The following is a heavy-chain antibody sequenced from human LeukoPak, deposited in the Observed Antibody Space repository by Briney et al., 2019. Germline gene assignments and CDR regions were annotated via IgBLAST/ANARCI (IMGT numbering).Heavy chain of an antibody. D-gene: IGHD1-26*01. Sequence: PSETLSLTCTVSGGSISSYYWSWIRQPAGKGLEWIGRIYTSGSTDYNPSLKSRVTISVDKSKNQFSLKVSSVTAADTAVYYCAREGGLGNWFDPWAREPWSPSPQ. CDR3: AREGGLGNWFDP. V-gene: IGHV4-4*07. J-gene: IGHJ5*02. CDR1: GGSISSYY. CDR2: IYTSGST.